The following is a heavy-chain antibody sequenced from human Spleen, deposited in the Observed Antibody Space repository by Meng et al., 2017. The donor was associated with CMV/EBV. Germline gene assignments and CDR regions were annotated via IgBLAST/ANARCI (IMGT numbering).Heavy chain of an antibody. CDR3: ARGHPAFSGVDV. V-gene: IGHV4-59*01. Sequence: SETSLTCTVSGGSIASEYWSWIRQPPGKGLQWIAYLHNSGRTNYTPSLKSRVTLSVDTSKNQLSLKVRSVTAADTAVYYCARGHPAFSGVDVWGQGTTVTVSS. D-gene: IGHD2/OR15-2a*01. CDR2: LHNSGRT. CDR1: GGSIASEY. J-gene: IGHJ6*02.